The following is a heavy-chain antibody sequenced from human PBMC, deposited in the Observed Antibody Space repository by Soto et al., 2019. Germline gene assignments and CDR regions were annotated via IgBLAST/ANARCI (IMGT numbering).Heavy chain of an antibody. Sequence: GGSLRLSCAASGFTFSSYSMNWVRQAPGKGLEWVSSISSSSSYIYYADSVKGRFTISRDNAKNSLYLQMNSLRAEDTAVYYCARDWKGKYYYDSSGYYLPKPPSDYWGQGTLVTVSS. J-gene: IGHJ4*02. D-gene: IGHD3-22*01. V-gene: IGHV3-21*01. CDR3: ARDWKGKYYYDSSGYYLPKPPSDY. CDR1: GFTFSSYS. CDR2: ISSSSSYI.